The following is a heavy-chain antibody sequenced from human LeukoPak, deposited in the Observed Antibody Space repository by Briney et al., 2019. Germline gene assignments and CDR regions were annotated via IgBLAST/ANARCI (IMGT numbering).Heavy chain of an antibody. Sequence: PGGSLRLSCAASGFTFSTFAMSWVRQAPGKGLEWVANINQDGSQRYYVDSAKGRFTISRDNAKNSLYLQMDSLRVEDTAVYYCARDGFDAGIYFDYWGQGALVTVSS. CDR3: ARDGFDAGIYFDY. CDR1: GFTFSTFA. J-gene: IGHJ4*02. CDR2: INQDGSQR. V-gene: IGHV3-7*01. D-gene: IGHD3-9*01.